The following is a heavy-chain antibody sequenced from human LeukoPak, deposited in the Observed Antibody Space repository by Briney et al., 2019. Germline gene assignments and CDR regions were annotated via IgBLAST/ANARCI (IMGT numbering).Heavy chain of an antibody. CDR3: ARDVSLGIAAAGYMDV. Sequence: GGSLRLSCGASGFTFSNYAMSWVRQAPGKGLEWVSSISGSGGSTYYADSVKGRFTISRDNSKNTLYLQMNSLRAEDTAVYYCARDVSLGIAAAGYMDVWGKGTTVTVSS. V-gene: IGHV3-23*01. J-gene: IGHJ6*03. CDR2: ISGSGGST. CDR1: GFTFSNYA. D-gene: IGHD6-13*01.